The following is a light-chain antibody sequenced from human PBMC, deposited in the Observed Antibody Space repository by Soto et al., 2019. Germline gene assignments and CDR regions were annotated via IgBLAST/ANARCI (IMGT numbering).Light chain of an antibody. CDR2: EGS. V-gene: IGKV3-11*01. CDR1: QSVSSY. CDR3: QQRNNWPWT. Sequence: DIVLTQSPATLSLSPGQTATLSCRASQSVSSYLAWYQQKAGQAPRLLIYEGSNRATGIPTRFSGSGSGTDFTLIISGLEPEDFAVYYCQQRNNWPWTFGQGTKVEVK. J-gene: IGKJ1*01.